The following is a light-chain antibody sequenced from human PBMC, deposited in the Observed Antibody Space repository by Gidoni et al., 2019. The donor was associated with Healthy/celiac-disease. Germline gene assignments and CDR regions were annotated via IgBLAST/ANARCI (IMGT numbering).Light chain of an antibody. J-gene: IGKJ3*01. CDR3: QQLNSYPLT. CDR1: QGISSY. CDR2: AAS. Sequence: DIQLTPSPSFLSASVGDRVTITCRASQGISSYLAWYQQKPGKAPKLLIYAASTLQSGVPSRFSGSGSGTEFTLTISSLQPEDFATYYCQQLNSYPLTCGPGTKVDIK. V-gene: IGKV1-9*01.